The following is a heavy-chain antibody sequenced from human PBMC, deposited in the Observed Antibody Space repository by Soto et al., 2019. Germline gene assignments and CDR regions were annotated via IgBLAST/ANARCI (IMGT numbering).Heavy chain of an antibody. J-gene: IGHJ6*02. CDR3: PRALFGAADSYGMDV. D-gene: IGHD6-13*01. V-gene: IGHV1-2*02. CDR1: GYPFTGYY. CDR2: INPNSGGT. Sequence: ASVKVSFKASGYPFTGYYMHLVRQAPGQGLEWMGWINPNSGGTNYAQKFQGRVTMTRDTSISTAYMELSRLRSDDTAVYYCPRALFGAADSYGMDVWGQGTPVTVSS.